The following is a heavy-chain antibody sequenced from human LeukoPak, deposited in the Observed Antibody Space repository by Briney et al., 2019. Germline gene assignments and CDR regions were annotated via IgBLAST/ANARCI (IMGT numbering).Heavy chain of an antibody. V-gene: IGHV1-18*01. CDR2: ISAYNGNT. D-gene: IGHD6-19*01. J-gene: IGHJ4*02. Sequence: ASVKVSCKASGYTFTSYGISWVRQAPGQGLEWMGWISAYNGNTNYAQKLQGRVTMTTDTSTSTAYMELRSLRSDDTAVYYCARVVGLCSGCLRAPRDDYWGQGTLVTVSS. CDR1: GYTFTSYG. CDR3: ARVVGLCSGCLRAPRDDY.